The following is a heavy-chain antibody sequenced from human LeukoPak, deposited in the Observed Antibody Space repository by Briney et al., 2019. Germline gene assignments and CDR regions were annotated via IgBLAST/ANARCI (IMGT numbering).Heavy chain of an antibody. CDR3: AKEGTPQVSTWYDL. D-gene: IGHD3-10*01. CDR2: ISYEGGTQ. V-gene: IGHV3-30*18. J-gene: IGHJ5*02. Sequence: PGGSLRFSCAASGVTLSPYGMHWVRQAPGKGLEWVAVISYEGGTQHYADSVKGRFIISRDNPRNTLYLQMNILRTEDTAVYYCAKEGTPQVSTWYDLWGQGTQVIVSS. CDR1: GVTLSPYG.